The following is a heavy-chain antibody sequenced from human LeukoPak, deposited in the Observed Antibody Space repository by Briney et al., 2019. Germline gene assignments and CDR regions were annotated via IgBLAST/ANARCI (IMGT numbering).Heavy chain of an antibody. V-gene: IGHV4-39*01. CDR2: IYYSGST. CDR3: ARHNSYSSSPSFPQD. Sequence: SQTLSLTCTVSGGSISSGSYYWGWIRQPPGKGLEWIGSIYYSGSTYYNPSLKSRVTISVDTSKNQFSLKLSSVTAADTAVYYCARHNSYSSSPSFPQDWGQGTLVTVSS. J-gene: IGHJ4*02. CDR1: GGSISSGSYY. D-gene: IGHD6-6*01.